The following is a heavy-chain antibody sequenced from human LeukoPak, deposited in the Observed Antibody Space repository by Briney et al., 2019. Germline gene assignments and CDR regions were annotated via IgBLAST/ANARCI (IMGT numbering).Heavy chain of an antibody. CDR2: IYYSGST. V-gene: IGHV4-59*01. J-gene: IGHJ4*02. D-gene: IGHD3-3*01. Sequence: PSETLSLTCTVSGGSTSSYYWSWIRQPPGKGLEWIGYIYYSGSTNYNPSLKSRVTISVDTSKNQFSLKLSSVTAADTAVYYCARGSPRRDFWSGYNYYFDYWGQGTLVTVSS. CDR1: GGSTSSYY. CDR3: ARGSPRRDFWSGYNYYFDY.